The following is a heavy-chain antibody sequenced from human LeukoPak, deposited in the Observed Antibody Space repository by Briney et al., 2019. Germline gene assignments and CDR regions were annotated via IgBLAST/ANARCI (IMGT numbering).Heavy chain of an antibody. CDR3: ARVGTITIFGGDY. CDR1: GYTFNSYG. Sequence: GAPVKVSCKASGYTFNSYGISWVRQAPGQGLEWMGYINAYDGNTNYAQNFQGRVTMTTDTSTTTGYMELRSLRSDDTAVYCCARVGTITIFGGDYWGQGTLVTVSS. D-gene: IGHD3-3*01. J-gene: IGHJ4*02. V-gene: IGHV1-18*01. CDR2: INAYDGNT.